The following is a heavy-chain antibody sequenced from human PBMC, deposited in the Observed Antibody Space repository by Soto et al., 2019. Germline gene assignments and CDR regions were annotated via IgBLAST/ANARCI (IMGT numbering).Heavy chain of an antibody. CDR1: GYTFTSYG. CDR2: ISAYNGNT. V-gene: IGHV1-18*01. J-gene: IGHJ4*02. CDR3: ARDPGFRSDY. Sequence: QVQLVQSGAEVKKPGASVKVSCKASGYTFTSYGISWVRQAPGQGLEWMGWISAYNGNTNYAQKRXGGVPMXXDTSTSTAYMELRSLRSDDTAVYYCARDPGFRSDYWGQGTLVTVSS. D-gene: IGHD3-9*01.